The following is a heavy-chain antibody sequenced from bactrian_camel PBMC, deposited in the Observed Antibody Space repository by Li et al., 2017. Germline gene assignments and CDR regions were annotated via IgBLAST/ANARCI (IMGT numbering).Heavy chain of an antibody. Sequence: QVQLVESGGGSVQSGGSLRLSCLLSGDTYDNYCMGWFRQSPGKEREGIAAISTSGGDPFYADSVKGRFTISRDNAKNTLYLQMNKLQVDDTAMYYCAAMNGRGAGFCRYYEYSYWGQGTQVTVS. V-gene: IGHV3S1*01. CDR2: ISTSGGDP. CDR1: GDTYDNYC. D-gene: IGHD1*01. J-gene: IGHJ4*01. CDR3: AAMNGRGAGFCRYYEYSY.